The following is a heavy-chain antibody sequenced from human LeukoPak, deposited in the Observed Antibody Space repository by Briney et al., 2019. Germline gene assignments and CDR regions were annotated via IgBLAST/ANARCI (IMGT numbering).Heavy chain of an antibody. CDR1: GFTVSSNY. CDR3: AKGMKQWLAPVDY. CDR2: IYKNAIT. V-gene: IGHV3-53*01. J-gene: IGHJ4*02. Sequence: GGSLRLSCAASGFTVSSNYMTWVRQAPGKGLEWVSVIYKNAITYYADTVKGRFTISRDNSKNTLYLQMNSLRAEDTAVYYCAKGMKQWLAPVDYWGQGTLVTVSS. D-gene: IGHD6-19*01.